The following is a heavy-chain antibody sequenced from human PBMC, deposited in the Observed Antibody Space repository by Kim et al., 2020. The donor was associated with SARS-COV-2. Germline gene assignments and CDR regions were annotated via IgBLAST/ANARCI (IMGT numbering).Heavy chain of an antibody. CDR1: GFTFSSFS. CDR3: AKHIVTDTTYYGMDV. V-gene: IGHV3-23*01. CDR2: ISAGGDFT. D-gene: IGHD5-12*01. Sequence: GGSLRLSCTASGFTFSSFSMNWVRQAPGKGLEWVSSISAGGDFTYYADSVKGRFTSSRDNSKNTLYLQVNSLRAEDTAVYYCAKHIVTDTTYYGMDVWGQGTTVTVSS. J-gene: IGHJ6*02.